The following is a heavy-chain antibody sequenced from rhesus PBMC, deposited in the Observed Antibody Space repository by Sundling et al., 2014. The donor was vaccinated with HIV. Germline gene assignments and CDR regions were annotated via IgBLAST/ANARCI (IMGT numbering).Heavy chain of an antibody. CDR3: AKRIYCTSTTCYGGFDV. V-gene: IGHV3-103*01. CDR1: GFTFNLYV. Sequence: EVQLVESGGGLAKPGGSLRLSCAASGFTFNLYVIHWVRQAPGKGLEWVSAISGGGNTNYADSVKGRFTISRDNSKNTLSLQMNSLKTEDTAVYYCAKRIYCTSTTCYGGFDVWGPGVLVTVSS. CDR2: ISGGGNT. D-gene: IGHD2-2*01. J-gene: IGHJ5-1*01.